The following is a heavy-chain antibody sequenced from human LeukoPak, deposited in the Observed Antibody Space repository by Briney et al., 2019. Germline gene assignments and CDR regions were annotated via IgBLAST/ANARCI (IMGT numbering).Heavy chain of an antibody. CDR3: ARWFYYASGSYGLDV. CDR2: ISGNGGRT. V-gene: IGHV3-64*02. D-gene: IGHD3-10*01. CDR1: GFTFSSYA. Sequence: GGSLRLSCAASGFTFSSYAMHWVRQAPGRGLEYVSAISGNGGRTYYADFVKDRFTISRDNSKNTLYLQMGSLRAEDMAVYYCARWFYYASGSYGLDVWGQGTTVTVSS. J-gene: IGHJ6*02.